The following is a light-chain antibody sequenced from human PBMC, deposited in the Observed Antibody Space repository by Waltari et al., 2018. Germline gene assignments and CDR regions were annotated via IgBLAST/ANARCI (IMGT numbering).Light chain of an antibody. CDR1: SGHSSYA. J-gene: IGLJ2*01. CDR2: VNSDGSH. V-gene: IGLV4-69*01. Sequence: QLVLTQSPSASASLGASVKLTCTLSSGHSSYAIAWHQQQQGKGPRYLMKVNSDGSHNKGDGIPARFSGSSSGTERYLTLSSLQSEDEADYYGQTWGTGIQVFGGGTKLTVL. CDR3: QTWGTGIQV.